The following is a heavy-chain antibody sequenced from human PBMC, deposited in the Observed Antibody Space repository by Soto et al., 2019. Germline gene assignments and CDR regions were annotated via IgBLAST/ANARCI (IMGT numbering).Heavy chain of an antibody. J-gene: IGHJ4*02. D-gene: IGHD3-10*01. CDR2: ISAWGNT. Sequence: QVQLVQSGAEVKKPGASVKVSCKASGYTFTNYGISWVRQAPGQGLEWMGWISAWGNTNYAQKLQGRVTMTTDTSASTAFMELRSLRSDDTAMYFCARDLDGSGSYYTDYWGQGTLVTASS. CDR3: ARDLDGSGSYYTDY. V-gene: IGHV1-18*01. CDR1: GYTFTNYG.